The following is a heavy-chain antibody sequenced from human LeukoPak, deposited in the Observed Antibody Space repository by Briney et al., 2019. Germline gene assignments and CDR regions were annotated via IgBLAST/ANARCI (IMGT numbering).Heavy chain of an antibody. Sequence: ASVKVSCKASGYAFTSYYMHWVRQAPGQGLEWMGWISAYNGNTNYAQKLQGRVTMTTDTSTSTAYMELRSLRSDDTAVYYCARDKTGLWFGEYYNWFDPWGQGTLVTVSS. CDR1: GYAFTSYY. V-gene: IGHV1-18*04. CDR2: ISAYNGNT. CDR3: ARDKTGLWFGEYYNWFDP. J-gene: IGHJ5*02. D-gene: IGHD3-10*01.